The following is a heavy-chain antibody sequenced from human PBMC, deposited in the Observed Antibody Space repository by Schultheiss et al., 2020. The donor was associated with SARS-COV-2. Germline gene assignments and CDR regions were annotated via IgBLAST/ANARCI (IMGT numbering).Heavy chain of an antibody. CDR3: TTDFWSIAARPGPIDY. J-gene: IGHJ4*02. CDR2: IYSGGST. Sequence: GGSLRLSCAASGFTVSSNYMSWVRQAPGKGLEWVSVIYSGGSTYYADSVKGRFTISRDNSKNTLYLQMNSLKTEDTAVYYCTTDFWSIAARPGPIDYWGQGTLVTVSS. CDR1: GFTVSSNY. D-gene: IGHD6-6*01. V-gene: IGHV3-53*01.